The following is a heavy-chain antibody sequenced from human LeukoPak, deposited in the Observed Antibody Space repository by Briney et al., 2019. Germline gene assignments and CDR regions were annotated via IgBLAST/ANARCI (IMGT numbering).Heavy chain of an antibody. CDR1: GFTFTSYA. D-gene: IGHD1-26*01. Sequence: GGSXRLXCASSGFTFTSYAVSWVRQAPGKGLEWVSTISYSGGTTYHTDSVKGRFTISRDISKNTVYLQMNSLKAEDTAVYYCAKDYRIVGATTPPEYFQHWGQGTLVTVSS. J-gene: IGHJ1*01. CDR3: AKDYRIVGATTPPEYFQH. CDR2: ISYSGGTT. V-gene: IGHV3-23*01.